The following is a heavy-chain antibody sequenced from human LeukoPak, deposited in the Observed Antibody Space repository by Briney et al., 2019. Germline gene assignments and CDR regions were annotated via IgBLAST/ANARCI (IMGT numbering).Heavy chain of an antibody. CDR3: AKDPTAWFGEQHGGY. V-gene: IGHV3-38-3*01. CDR2: ISGGST. Sequence: GGSLRLSCAASGFTVSSNEMSWVRQAPGKGLEWVSSISGGSTYYADSRKGRFTISRDNSKNTLHLQMNSLRAEDTAVYYCAKDPTAWFGEQHGGYWGQGTLVTVSS. J-gene: IGHJ4*02. D-gene: IGHD3-10*01. CDR1: GFTVSSNE.